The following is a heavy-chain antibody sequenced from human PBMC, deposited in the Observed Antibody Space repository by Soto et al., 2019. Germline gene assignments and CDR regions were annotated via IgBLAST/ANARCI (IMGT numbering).Heavy chain of an antibody. V-gene: IGHV1-69*13. CDR3: ARAGGRYTGLYY. CDR2: IIPIFGTA. D-gene: IGHD2-15*01. J-gene: IGHJ4*02. Sequence: ASVKVSCKASGGTFSSYAISWVRQAPGQGLEWMGGIIPIFGTANYAQKFQGRVTITAEESTSTAYMELSSLRSEDTAVYYCARAGGRYTGLYYWGQGTLVTVSS. CDR1: GGTFSSYA.